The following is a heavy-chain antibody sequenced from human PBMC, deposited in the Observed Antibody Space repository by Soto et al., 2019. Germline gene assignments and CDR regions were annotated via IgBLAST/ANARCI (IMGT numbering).Heavy chain of an antibody. CDR1: GGSFSGYY. V-gene: IGHV4-34*01. CDR2: INHSGST. J-gene: IGHJ4*02. CDR3: ARGGLRRWLQNSRGYYFDY. D-gene: IGHD5-12*01. Sequence: PSETLSLTCAVYGGSFSGYYWSWIRQPPGKGLEWIGEINHSGSTNYNPSLKSRVTIPVDTSKNQFSLKLSSVTAADTAAYYCARGGLRRWLQNSRGYYFDYWGQGTLVTVSS.